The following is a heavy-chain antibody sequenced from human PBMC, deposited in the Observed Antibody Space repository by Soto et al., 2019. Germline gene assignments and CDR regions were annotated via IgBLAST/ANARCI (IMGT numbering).Heavy chain of an antibody. CDR2: INAGNGNT. Sequence: GASVKVSCKASGYTFTSYAMHWVRQAPGQRLEWMGWINAGNGNTKYSQKFQGRVTITRDTSASTAYMELSSLRSEDTAVYYCARHRSEGLLWFGIPSGYYYYYGMDVWGQGTTVTVSS. D-gene: IGHD3-10*01. CDR1: GYTFTSYA. J-gene: IGHJ6*02. CDR3: ARHRSEGLLWFGIPSGYYYYYGMDV. V-gene: IGHV1-3*01.